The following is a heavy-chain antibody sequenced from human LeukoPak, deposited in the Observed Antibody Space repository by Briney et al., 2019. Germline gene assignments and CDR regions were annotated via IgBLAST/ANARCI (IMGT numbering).Heavy chain of an antibody. CDR3: ARTYSSSWWSLDY. CDR1: GYSFTSYW. J-gene: IGHJ4*02. V-gene: IGHV5-51*01. Sequence: GESLKLSCKGSGYSFTSYWIGWVRQMPGKGLEWMGIIYPGDSDTRYSPSFQGQVTISADKSISTAYLQWSSLKASDTAMYYCARTYSSSWWSLDYWGQGTLVTVSS. CDR2: IYPGDSDT. D-gene: IGHD6-13*01.